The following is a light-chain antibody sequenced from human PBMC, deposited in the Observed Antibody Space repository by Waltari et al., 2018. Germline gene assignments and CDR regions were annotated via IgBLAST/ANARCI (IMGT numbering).Light chain of an antibody. J-gene: IGKJ1*01. V-gene: IGKV1-5*03. CDR2: KAS. CDR1: QSISSW. Sequence: DIQMTQSPSTLSASVGDRVTITCRASQSISSWLAWYQQKPGKAPKLLIYKASSLESGVPSRFSGSGSGTDFTLTISSLQAEDVAVYYCHQHYTTPWTFGQGTLVEL. CDR3: HQHYTTPWT.